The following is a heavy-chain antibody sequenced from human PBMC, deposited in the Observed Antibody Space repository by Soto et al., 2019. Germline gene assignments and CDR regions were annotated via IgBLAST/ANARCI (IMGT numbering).Heavy chain of an antibody. V-gene: IGHV3-72*01. D-gene: IGHD1-1*01. CDR3: ARGASEQWAYYYHAMDV. J-gene: IGHJ6*02. Sequence: GGSLRLSCAASGFTFSDHYMDWVRQAPGKGLEWVGRTRNKAQSYTTEYAASVEGRFTISRDDSKNSLYLQMNSLKIEDTAVYYCARGASEQWAYYYHAMDVWGQGTTVTVSS. CDR2: TRNKAQSYTT. CDR1: GFTFSDHY.